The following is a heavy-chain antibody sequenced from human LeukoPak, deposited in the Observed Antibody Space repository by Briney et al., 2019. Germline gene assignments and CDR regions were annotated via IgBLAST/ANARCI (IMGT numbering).Heavy chain of an antibody. V-gene: IGHV5-10-1*01. Sequence: GESLKISCKASGYSFTSYWISWVRPMPGKGLEWMGRTDPSDSYTDYSPSLQGHVTISADKSISTAYLQWSSLKASDTAMYYCARGITMVRGGDDAFDIWGQGTMVTVSS. CDR1: GYSFTSYW. CDR3: ARGITMVRGGDDAFDI. D-gene: IGHD3-10*01. J-gene: IGHJ3*02. CDR2: TDPSDSYT.